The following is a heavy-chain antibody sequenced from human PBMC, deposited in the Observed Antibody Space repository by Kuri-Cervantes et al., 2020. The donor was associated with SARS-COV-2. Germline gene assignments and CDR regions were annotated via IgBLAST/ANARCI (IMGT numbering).Heavy chain of an antibody. CDR3: ARDGDYSNYGMYYFDY. CDR1: GYTFTGYY. D-gene: IGHD4-11*01. J-gene: IGHJ4*02. CDR2: INPSGGST. Sequence: ASVKVSCKASGYTFTGYYMHWVRQASGQGLEWMGIINPSGGSTSYAQKFQGRVTMTRDTSTSTVYMELSSLRSEDTAVYYCARDGDYSNYGMYYFDYWGQGTLVTVSS. V-gene: IGHV1-46*01.